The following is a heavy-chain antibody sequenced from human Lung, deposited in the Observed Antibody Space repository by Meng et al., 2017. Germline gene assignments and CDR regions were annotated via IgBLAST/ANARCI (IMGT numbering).Heavy chain of an antibody. D-gene: IGHD1-26*01. CDR2: IDNTGST. CDR1: GGSISSSRYY. J-gene: IGHJ5*02. V-gene: IGHV4-39*01. Sequence: QLQLQESGPGLVKPSETLSLSCTVSGGSISSSRYYWGWTRQPPGKGLEWIGSIDNTGSTHYNPSLKSRVSMSVDTSKNQFSLRLNSVTAADTAVYYCVRLDWELLNWFDPWGQGTLVTVSS. CDR3: VRLDWELLNWFDP.